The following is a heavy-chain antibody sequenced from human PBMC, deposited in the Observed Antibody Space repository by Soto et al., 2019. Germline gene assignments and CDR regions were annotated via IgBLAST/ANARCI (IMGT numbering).Heavy chain of an antibody. CDR2: IRYDGSNI. CDR3: ARDGVGGTAFWGYLDY. Sequence: QVQLVESGGGVVQPGRSLSFSCLASGFTFSGYGLHWARKAPGRGLGGVAIIRYDGSNIYYADSVRGRFAISRDNSKNTLFLQMDSLGAEDTAVYYCARDGVGGTAFWGYLDYWGQGALVTVSS. V-gene: IGHV3-33*01. D-gene: IGHD1-1*01. J-gene: IGHJ4*02. CDR1: GFTFSGYG.